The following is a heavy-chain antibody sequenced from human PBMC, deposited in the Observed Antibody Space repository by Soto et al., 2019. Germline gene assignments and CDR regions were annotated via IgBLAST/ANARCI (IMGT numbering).Heavy chain of an antibody. CDR2: ISYDGSNK. CDR1: GFSFSSYA. V-gene: IGHV3-30*04. J-gene: IGHJ6*02. Sequence: GGSLRLSCAASGFSFSSYAMHWVRQAPGKGLEWVAVISYDGSNKYYADSVKGRFTISRDNSKNTLYLQMNSLRAEDTAVYYCAKVWSTTPTGAFYYYGMDVWGQ. D-gene: IGHD3-10*01. CDR3: AKVWSTTPTGAFYYYGMDV.